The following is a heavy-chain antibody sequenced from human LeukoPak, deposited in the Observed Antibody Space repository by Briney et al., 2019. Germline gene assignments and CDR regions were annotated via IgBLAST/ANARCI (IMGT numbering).Heavy chain of an antibody. J-gene: IGHJ4*02. CDR1: GYTFTSYY. V-gene: IGHV1-46*01. CDR3: ARETNYYDSSGYHDY. D-gene: IGHD3-22*01. CDR2: INPSGGST. Sequence: ASVKVSCKASGYTFTSYYMHWVRQAPGQGLEWMGIINPSGGSTSYAQKFQGRVTVTRDTSTSTVYMELSSLRSEDTAVYYCARETNYYDSSGYHDYWGQGTLVTVSS.